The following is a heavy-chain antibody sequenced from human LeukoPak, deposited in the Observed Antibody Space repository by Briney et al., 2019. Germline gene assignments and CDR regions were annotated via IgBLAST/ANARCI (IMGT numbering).Heavy chain of an antibody. CDR1: GFTFGSYE. Sequence: GGSLRLSCAASGFTFGSYEMNWGPQAPGEGLGWVSYISGSGNTLYYAGSVKGRFTISRDNAKNSLYLKMNSLRAEDTAVYYCARVGLRFAFDIWGQGTMVTVSS. CDR2: ISGSGNTL. D-gene: IGHD3-10*01. J-gene: IGHJ3*02. V-gene: IGHV3-48*03. CDR3: ARVGLRFAFDI.